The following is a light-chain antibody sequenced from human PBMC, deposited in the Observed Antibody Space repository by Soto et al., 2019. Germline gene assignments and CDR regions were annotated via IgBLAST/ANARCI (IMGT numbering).Light chain of an antibody. J-gene: IGKJ4*01. V-gene: IGKV3-15*01. CDR1: QRVSGN. CDR2: GAS. CDR3: QQYNHWPPLT. Sequence: ILLTQSPATLSLSPGEISTLFCRSSQRVSGNLAWYQQKPGQAPRLLMYGASIRATGFPDRFSGSGSGTEFTLTISSLQSEDFAVYYCQQYNHWPPLTFGGGTKVDIK.